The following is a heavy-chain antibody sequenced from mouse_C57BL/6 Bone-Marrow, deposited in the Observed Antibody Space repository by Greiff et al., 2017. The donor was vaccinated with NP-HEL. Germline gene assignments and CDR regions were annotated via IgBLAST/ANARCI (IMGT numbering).Heavy chain of an antibody. J-gene: IGHJ3*01. CDR2: IYPGSGST. CDR1: GYTFTSYW. D-gene: IGHD2-4*01. CDR3: ARRGEVYDYDLAWFAY. Sequence: VQLQQPGAELVKPGASVKMSCKASGYTFTSYWITWVKQRPGQGLEWIGDIYPGSGSTNYNEKFKSKATLTVDTSSSTAYMQLSSLTSEDSAVYYCARRGEVYDYDLAWFAYWGQGTLVTVSA. V-gene: IGHV1-55*01.